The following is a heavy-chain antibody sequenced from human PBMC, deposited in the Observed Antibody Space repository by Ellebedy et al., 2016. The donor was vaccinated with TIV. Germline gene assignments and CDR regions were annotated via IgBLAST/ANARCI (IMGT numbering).Heavy chain of an antibody. V-gene: IGHV3-21*01. CDR2: ISSSSSYI. CDR1: GFTFSSYS. Sequence: GGSLRLSXAASGFTFSSYSMNWVRQAPGKGLEWVSSISSSSSYIYYADSVKGRFTISRDNAKNSLYLQMNSLRAEDTAVYYCARGEGRYCTSTSCSFDYWGQGTLVTVSS. J-gene: IGHJ4*02. CDR3: ARGEGRYCTSTSCSFDY. D-gene: IGHD2-2*01.